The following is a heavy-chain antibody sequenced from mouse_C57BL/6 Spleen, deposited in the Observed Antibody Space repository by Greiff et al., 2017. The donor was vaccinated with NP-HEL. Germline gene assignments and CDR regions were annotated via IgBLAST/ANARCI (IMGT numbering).Heavy chain of an antibody. Sequence: QVQLQQPGAELVMPGASVKLSCKASGYTFTSYWMHWVKQRPGQGLEWIGEIDPSDSYTNYNQKFKGKATLTVDKSSSTAYMQLSSLTSEDSAVYYYARAVTTVGRSWFAYWGQGTLVTVSA. V-gene: IGHV1-69*01. CDR2: IDPSDSYT. CDR1: GYTFTSYW. CDR3: ARAVTTVGRSWFAY. J-gene: IGHJ3*01. D-gene: IGHD1-1*01.